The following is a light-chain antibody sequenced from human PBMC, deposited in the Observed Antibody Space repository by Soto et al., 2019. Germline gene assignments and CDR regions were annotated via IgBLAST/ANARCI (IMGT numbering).Light chain of an antibody. Sequence: DIQMTQSPSSLSSSVGDRVTITCQASQDISNYLNWYQQKPGKAPKLLIYDASNLKTGVPSRFSGSGSGTDFTFTISSLQPEDIATYYCQQYDNLPLTFGPGTKEDIK. CDR1: QDISNY. V-gene: IGKV1-33*01. J-gene: IGKJ3*01. CDR2: DAS. CDR3: QQYDNLPLT.